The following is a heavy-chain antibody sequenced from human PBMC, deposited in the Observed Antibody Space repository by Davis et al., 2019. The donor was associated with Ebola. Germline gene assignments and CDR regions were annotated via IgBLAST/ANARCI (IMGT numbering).Heavy chain of an antibody. Sequence: GESLKISCAASGFTVSSNYMSWVRQAPGKGLEWASLISGDGGSTYYADSVKGRFTISRDNAKKSLYLQVNSLRAEDTAVYYCTRGGTVTSLIYSYYGLDVWGQGTTVTVSS. CDR1: GFTVSSNY. J-gene: IGHJ6*02. CDR3: TRGGTVTSLIYSYYGLDV. CDR2: ISGDGGST. D-gene: IGHD4-17*01. V-gene: IGHV3-53*01.